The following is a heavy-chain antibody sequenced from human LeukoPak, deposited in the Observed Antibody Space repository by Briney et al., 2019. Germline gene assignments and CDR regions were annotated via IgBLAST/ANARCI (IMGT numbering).Heavy chain of an antibody. Sequence: DSLEGRFTISRDNSKNSLYLQMNSLKIEDTAFYYCAREGRLAAAGTIDYWGQGTLVTVSS. D-gene: IGHD6-13*01. J-gene: IGHJ4*02. V-gene: IGHV3-43*01. CDR3: AREGRLAAAGTIDY.